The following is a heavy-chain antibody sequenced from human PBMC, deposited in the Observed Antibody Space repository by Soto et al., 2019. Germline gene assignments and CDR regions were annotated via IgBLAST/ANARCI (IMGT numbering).Heavy chain of an antibody. CDR1: GFTFSSYG. D-gene: IGHD6-13*01. J-gene: IGHJ6*03. CDR2: ISGTGGNT. Sequence: GGSLRLSCAASGFTFSSYGMSWVRQRPGTGLEWVSAISGTGGNTYHADSVRGRFTVSRDNTKNALYLQMNSLRAEDTAVYYCARERQQLNSYYYYMDVWGKGTTVTVSS. CDR3: ARERQQLNSYYYYMDV. V-gene: IGHV3-23*01.